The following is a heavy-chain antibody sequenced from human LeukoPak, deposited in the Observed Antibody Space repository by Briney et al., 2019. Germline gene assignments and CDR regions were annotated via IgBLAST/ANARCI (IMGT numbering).Heavy chain of an antibody. J-gene: IGHJ4*02. Sequence: GGSLRLSCAASGFTFSDSGMHWVRQASGKGLEWVGHIRSKADSYATVYAASVKGRFTITRDDSEDTAYLQMNSLKSEDTAVYYCATFPSGSYSAYWGQGTLVTVSS. CDR1: GFTFSDSG. CDR3: ATFPSGSYSAY. CDR2: IRSKADSYAT. V-gene: IGHV3-73*01. D-gene: IGHD1-26*01.